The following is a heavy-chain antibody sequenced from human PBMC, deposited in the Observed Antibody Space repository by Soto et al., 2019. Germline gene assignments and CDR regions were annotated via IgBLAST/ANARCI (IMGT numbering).Heavy chain of an antibody. CDR3: ARDVVRSTAGDS. J-gene: IGHJ4*02. D-gene: IGHD2-15*01. V-gene: IGHV1-69*01. Sequence: QLQLVQSGTEVKEPGSSVKVSCKASGGTFSTSSFVWVRQGPGQGLEWMGGIIPIFTRTNFAQKFQGRVTFSADESTRTTDMELRSLTSEDTAIYYWARDVVRSTAGDSWGQGTLVTVSS. CDR1: GGTFSTSS. CDR2: IIPIFTRT.